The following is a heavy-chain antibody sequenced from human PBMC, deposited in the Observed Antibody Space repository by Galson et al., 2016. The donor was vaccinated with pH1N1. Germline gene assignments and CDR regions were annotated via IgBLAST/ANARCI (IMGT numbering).Heavy chain of an antibody. J-gene: IGHJ4*02. V-gene: IGHV1-69*02. D-gene: IGHD5-18*01. CDR1: GGTFTSYT. CDR3: ARARGHAAMDPFDF. CDR2: MIPILGLS. Sequence: SVKVSCKASGGTFTSYTITWVRQAPGQGLEWMGRMIPILGLSNYAQKFQGRVTITADKSRSTAYMGLSSLKSEDTAVYFCARARGHAAMDPFDFWGQGTLVTVSS.